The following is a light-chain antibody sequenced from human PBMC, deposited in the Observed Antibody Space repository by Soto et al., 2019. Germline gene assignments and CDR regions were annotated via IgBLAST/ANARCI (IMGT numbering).Light chain of an antibody. J-gene: IGKJ1*01. CDR3: QQGYSYPWT. CDR2: ATS. Sequence: DIQMTQSPSSLSASAGDRVTITCRASQNIRSYLNWYQQKPGKAPQLLIYATSSLQTGVPSRFSASGSGTEFSLVISDLQPEDSATYYCQQGYSYPWTSGQGTKVEIK. V-gene: IGKV1-39*01. CDR1: QNIRSY.